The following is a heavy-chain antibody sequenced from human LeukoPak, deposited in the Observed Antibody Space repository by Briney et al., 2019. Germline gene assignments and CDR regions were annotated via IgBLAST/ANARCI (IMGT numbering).Heavy chain of an antibody. CDR2: IRYDGSNK. CDR3: AKELLSSSSAFDY. J-gene: IGHJ4*02. CDR1: GFTFSSYG. Sequence: GGSLRLSCAASGFTFSSYGMHWVRQAPGKGLEWVAFIRYDGSNKYYADSVKGRFTISRDNSKNTLYLQMNSLRAEDTAVYYCAKELLSSSSAFDYWGQGTLVTVS. V-gene: IGHV3-30*02. D-gene: IGHD6-6*01.